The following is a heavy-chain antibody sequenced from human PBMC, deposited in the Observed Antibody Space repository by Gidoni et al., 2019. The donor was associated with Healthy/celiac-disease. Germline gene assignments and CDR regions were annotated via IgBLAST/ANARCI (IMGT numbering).Heavy chain of an antibody. V-gene: IGHV4-34*01. CDR2: INHSGST. Sequence: QVQLQQWGAGLLKPSETLSLTCSVYGGSFSGYYWSWIRQPPGKGLEWIGEINHSGSTNYNPSLKSRVTISVDTSKNQFSLKLSSVTAADTAVYYCASSGWYGPLGYWGQGTLVTVSS. D-gene: IGHD6-19*01. CDR3: ASSGWYGPLGY. J-gene: IGHJ4*02. CDR1: GGSFSGYY.